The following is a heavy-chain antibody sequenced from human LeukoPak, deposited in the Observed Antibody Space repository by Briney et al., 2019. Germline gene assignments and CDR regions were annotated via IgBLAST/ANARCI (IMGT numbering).Heavy chain of an antibody. V-gene: IGHV5-10-1*01. CDR1: GYSFTSYW. CDR2: IDPSDSYT. CDR3: ATLHIGTVTTDYYYYYGMDV. J-gene: IGHJ6*02. Sequence: GESLKISCKGSGYSFTSYWIGWVRQMPGKGLEWMGRIDPSDSYTNYSPSFQGHVTISADKSISTAYLQWSSLKASDTAMYYCATLHIGTVTTDYYYYYGMDVWGQGTTVTVSS. D-gene: IGHD4-17*01.